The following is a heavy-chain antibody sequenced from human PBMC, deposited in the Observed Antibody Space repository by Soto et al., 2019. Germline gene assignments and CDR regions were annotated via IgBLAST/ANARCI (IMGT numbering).Heavy chain of an antibody. Sequence: GGSLRLSCAASGFSLSSYWMYWVRQTPGKGLVWVARIKDGGDETSYAESVKGRFTISRDNAKNTLYLQMNSLRAEDTAVYYCAKDGSYYYDSSGLNAFDIWSQGTMVTVSS. V-gene: IGHV3-74*01. CDR2: IKDGGDET. CDR3: AKDGSYYYDSSGLNAFDI. D-gene: IGHD3-22*01. CDR1: GFSLSSYW. J-gene: IGHJ3*02.